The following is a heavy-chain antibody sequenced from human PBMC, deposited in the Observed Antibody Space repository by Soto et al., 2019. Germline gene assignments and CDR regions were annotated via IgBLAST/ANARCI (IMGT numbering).Heavy chain of an antibody. CDR1: GGTFSSYA. CDR2: IIPIFGTA. V-gene: IGHV1-69*12. CDR3: ASWEYCISTSCSSNYYGMDV. J-gene: IGHJ6*02. Sequence: QVQLVQSGAEVKKPGSSVKVSCKASGGTFSSYAISWVRQAPGQGLEWMGGIIPIFGTANYAQKFQGRVTSTADESTSTAYMELSSLRSEDTAVYYCASWEYCISTSCSSNYYGMDVWGQGTTVTVSS. D-gene: IGHD2-2*01.